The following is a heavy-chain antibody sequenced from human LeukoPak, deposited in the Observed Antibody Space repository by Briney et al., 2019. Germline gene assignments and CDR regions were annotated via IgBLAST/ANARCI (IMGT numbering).Heavy chain of an antibody. CDR2: IRYDGSNK. CDR3: AKGKAYYHDSSGHRYFDY. V-gene: IGHV3-30*02. Sequence: GGSLRLSCAASGFTFSSYGMHWVRQAPGKGLEWVAFIRYDGSNKYYADSVKGRFTISRDNSKNTLYLQMNSLRAEDTAVYYCAKGKAYYHDSSGHRYFDYWGQGTLVTVSS. CDR1: GFTFSSYG. J-gene: IGHJ4*02. D-gene: IGHD3-22*01.